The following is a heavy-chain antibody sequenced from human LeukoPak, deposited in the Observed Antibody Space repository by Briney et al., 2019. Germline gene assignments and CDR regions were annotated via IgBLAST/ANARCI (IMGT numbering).Heavy chain of an antibody. CDR3: ARDTIRDGHDAFDI. J-gene: IGHJ3*02. V-gene: IGHV3-30-3*01. CDR1: GFTFSSYA. CDR2: ISYDGSNK. D-gene: IGHD3-9*01. Sequence: GRSLRLSCAASGFTFSSYAMHWVRQAPRKGLEWVAVISYDGSNKYYADSVKGRFTISRDNSKNTLYLQMNSLRAEDTAVYYCARDTIRDGHDAFDIWGQGTMVTVSS.